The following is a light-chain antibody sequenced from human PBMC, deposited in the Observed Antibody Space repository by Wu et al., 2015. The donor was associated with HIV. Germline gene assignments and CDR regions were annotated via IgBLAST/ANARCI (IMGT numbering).Light chain of an antibody. CDR1: QLIANA. CDR3: QQFNNYPT. CDR2: DAS. J-gene: IGKJ4*01. Sequence: AIQLTQSPSSLSASVGDRVTITCRASQLIANAVAWYQQKPGKPPKLLIYDASNLQSGVPSTFSGSGSGTDFTLTISSLQPDDFATYYCQQFNNYPTFGGGTKVEIK. V-gene: IGKV1D-13*01.